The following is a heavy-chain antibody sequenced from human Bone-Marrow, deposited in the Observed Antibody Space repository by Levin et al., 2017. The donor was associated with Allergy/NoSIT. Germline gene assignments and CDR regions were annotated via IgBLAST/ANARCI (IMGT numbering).Heavy chain of an antibody. CDR2: IWYDGSNK. J-gene: IGHJ6*02. V-gene: IGHV3-33*01. CDR3: ARDPLYSNYVLSGYYYGMDV. CDR1: GFTFSSYG. Sequence: GESLKISCAASGFTFSSYGMHWVRQAPGKGLEWVAVIWYDGSNKYYADSVKGRFTISRDNSKNTLYLQMNSLRAEDTAVYYCARDPLYSNYVLSGYYYGMDVWGQGTTVTVSS. D-gene: IGHD4-11*01.